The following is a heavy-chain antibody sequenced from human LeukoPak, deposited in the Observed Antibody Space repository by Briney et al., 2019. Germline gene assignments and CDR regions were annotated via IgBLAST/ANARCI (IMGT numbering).Heavy chain of an antibody. CDR3: ARDYMVRGVAYFDY. V-gene: IGHV3-74*01. Sequence: PGGSLRLSCAASGFTFSNYWMHWVRQAPGKGLVWVSRINSDGSTTSYADSVKGRFTISRDNAKNTLYLQMNSLRAEDTAVYYCARDYMVRGVAYFDYWGQGTLVTVSS. J-gene: IGHJ4*02. CDR2: INSDGSTT. CDR1: GFTFSNYW. D-gene: IGHD3-10*01.